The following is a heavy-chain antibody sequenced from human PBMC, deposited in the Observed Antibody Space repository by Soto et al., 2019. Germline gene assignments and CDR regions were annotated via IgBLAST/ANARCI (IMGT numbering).Heavy chain of an antibody. CDR2: IFYTGRT. CDR1: GGSISHYH. V-gene: IGHV4-59*01. Sequence: QLQLQESGPGLVKPSETLSLTCTVSGGSISHYHWNWIRQAPGKGMEWIGDIFYTGRTHYNPSLTSRVTISVDMSKNRLSLTLTSVTAADTAVYYCARSFYPWGQGTLVTVSS. J-gene: IGHJ5*02. CDR3: ARSFYP.